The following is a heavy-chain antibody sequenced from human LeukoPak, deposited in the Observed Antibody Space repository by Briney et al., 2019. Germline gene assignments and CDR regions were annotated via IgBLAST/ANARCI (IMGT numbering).Heavy chain of an antibody. CDR3: AKTAYEILTGVDY. CDR2: ISGSGGST. J-gene: IGHJ4*02. Sequence: QPGGYLRLSGAASAFTFSSNAMSWVRQAPGKERKGVSAISGSGGSTYYADSVKGRFTISRDNSKNTLYLQMNSLRAEDTAVYYCAKTAYEILTGVDYWGQGTLVTVSS. D-gene: IGHD3-9*01. CDR1: AFTFSSNA. V-gene: IGHV3-23*01.